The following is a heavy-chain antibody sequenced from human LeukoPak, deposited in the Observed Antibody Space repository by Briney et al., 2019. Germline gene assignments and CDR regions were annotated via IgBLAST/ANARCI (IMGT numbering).Heavy chain of an antibody. CDR1: GGSFSGYY. D-gene: IGHD1-26*01. CDR2: INHSGST. CDR3: ARRRGSRVYFDY. J-gene: IGHJ4*02. V-gene: IGHV4-34*01. Sequence: SETLSLTCVVYGGSFSGYYWSWIRQPPGKGLEWIGEINHSGSTNYNPSLKSRVTISVDTSKNQFSLKLSSVTAADTAVYYCARRRGSRVYFDYWGQGTLVTVSS.